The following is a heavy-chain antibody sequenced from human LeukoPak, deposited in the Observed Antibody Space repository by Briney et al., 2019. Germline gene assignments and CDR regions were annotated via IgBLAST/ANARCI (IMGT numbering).Heavy chain of an antibody. CDR1: GYTFTSYG. Sequence: ASVKVSCKASGYTFTSYGISWVRQAPGQGLEWMGWISAYNGNTNYAQRLQGRVTMTTDTSTSTAYMELRSLRSDDTAVYYCARARIRVIVGATPFDYWGQGTLVTVSS. J-gene: IGHJ4*02. CDR2: ISAYNGNT. CDR3: ARARIRVIVGATPFDY. D-gene: IGHD1-26*01. V-gene: IGHV1-18*01.